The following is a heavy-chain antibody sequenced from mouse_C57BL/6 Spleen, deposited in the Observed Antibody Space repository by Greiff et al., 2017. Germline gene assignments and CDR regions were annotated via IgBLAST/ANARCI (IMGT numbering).Heavy chain of an antibody. CDR1: GYTFTSYW. J-gene: IGHJ3*01. D-gene: IGHD2-2*01. V-gene: IGHV1-53*01. CDR2: INPSNGGT. Sequence: QVHVKQSGTELVKPGASVKLSCKASGYTFTSYWMHWVKQRPGQGLEWIGNINPSNGGTNYNEKFKSKATLTVDKSSSTAYMQLSSLTSEDSAVYYCAREDYYGYDPSFAYWGQGTLVTVSA. CDR3: AREDYYGYDPSFAY.